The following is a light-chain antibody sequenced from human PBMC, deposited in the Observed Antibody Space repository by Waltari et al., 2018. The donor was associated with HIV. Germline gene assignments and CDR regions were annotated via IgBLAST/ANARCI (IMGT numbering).Light chain of an antibody. J-gene: IGLJ2*01. V-gene: IGLV1-44*01. CDR2: RNN. Sequence: QSVLTQSPSASGTPGPRVTISCSGSGSNIGSHNVHWYQQVPGTAPKLLIYRNNRRPSGVPDRFSGSKSGASASLAISGLQSEDEADYYCAAWDDSLNGPVFGGGTRLTVL. CDR3: AAWDDSLNGPV. CDR1: GSNIGSHN.